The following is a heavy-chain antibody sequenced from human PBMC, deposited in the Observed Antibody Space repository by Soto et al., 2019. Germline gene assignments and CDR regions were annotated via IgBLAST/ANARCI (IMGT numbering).Heavy chain of an antibody. J-gene: IGHJ3*01. V-gene: IGHV3-21*06. Sequence: PGGSLRLSCEGSGFNFRNFNMIWVRQAPGKGLEWVSSVSGSSSYIYYADSAKGRFTVSRDNANNLVFLQMNGLRPEDTAMYYCAGDLRGHYGPWGQGTMVTVSS. CDR3: AGDLRGHYGP. CDR2: VSGSSSYI. CDR1: GFNFRNFN. D-gene: IGHD4-17*01.